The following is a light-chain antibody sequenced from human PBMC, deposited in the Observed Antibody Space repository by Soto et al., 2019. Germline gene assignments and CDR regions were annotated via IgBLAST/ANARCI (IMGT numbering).Light chain of an antibody. CDR3: QQLTDWPPQWT. CDR1: QDIRSS. V-gene: IGKV3-15*01. CDR2: GAS. Sequence: VMTESPATLSVPPGERVRLSCRASQDIRSSLAWYQQKPGRAPRLLIYGASIRATGVPATFSGSGSGTEFTLTISSLEPEDFAVYYCQQLTDWPPQWTFGQGTKVDIK. J-gene: IGKJ1*01.